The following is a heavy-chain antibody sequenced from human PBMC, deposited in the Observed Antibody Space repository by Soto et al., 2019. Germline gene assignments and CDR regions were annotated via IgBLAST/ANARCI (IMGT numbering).Heavy chain of an antibody. V-gene: IGHV3-23*01. CDR1: GFTLNSHA. J-gene: IGHJ4*02. CDR2: ISGGGGGT. Sequence: EVQLLECGGGLVQPGGSLRLSCTASGFTLNSHAMSWVRQAPGKGLEWVSAISGGGGGTYYADSVKGRFTISRDTSNNTLYLQMNSLRAEDTAVYYCAKAISRPNVYYFDYWGQGTLVTVSS. CDR3: AKAISRPNVYYFDY.